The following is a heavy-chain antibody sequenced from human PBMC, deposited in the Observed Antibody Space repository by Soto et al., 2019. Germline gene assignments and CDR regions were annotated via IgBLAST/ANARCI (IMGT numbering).Heavy chain of an antibody. CDR2: ISGSGGST. Sequence: GGSLRLSCAASGFTFSSYAMSWVRQAPGKGLEWVSAISGSGGSTYYADSVKGRFTISRDNSKNTLYLQMNSLRAEDTAVYYCAKDLHLAARATDGMDVWGQGTTVTVSS. J-gene: IGHJ6*02. CDR1: GFTFSSYA. V-gene: IGHV3-23*01. CDR3: AKDLHLAARATDGMDV. D-gene: IGHD6-6*01.